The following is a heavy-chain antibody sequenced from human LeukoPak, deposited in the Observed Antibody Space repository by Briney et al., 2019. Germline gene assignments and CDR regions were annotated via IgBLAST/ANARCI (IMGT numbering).Heavy chain of an antibody. CDR1: GGSVNSGTYY. D-gene: IGHD3-22*01. V-gene: IGHV4-39*07. CDR3: ARKPIVDSAWYYFDY. Sequence: PSETLSLTCTVSGGSVNSGTYYWSWIRQPPGKGLEWIGNIYYSGSAYYNPSLKSRVTMSVDTSKNQFSLKLSSVTAADTAVYYCARKPIVDSAWYYFDYWGQGTLVTVSS. CDR2: IYYSGSA. J-gene: IGHJ4*02.